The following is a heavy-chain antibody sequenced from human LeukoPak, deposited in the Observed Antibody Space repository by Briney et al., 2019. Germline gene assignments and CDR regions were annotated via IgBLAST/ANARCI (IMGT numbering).Heavy chain of an antibody. D-gene: IGHD2-15*01. Sequence: SETLSLTCTVSGGSISSYFWSWIRQPPGKGLEWIGYIHHSGTTNYNPSLKSRVTMSVDTSKNQFSLKLTSVTAADTAVYYCAKAGFDCSGGSCYPNWFDPWGQGTLVTVSS. CDR1: GGSISSYF. CDR2: IHHSGTT. CDR3: AKAGFDCSGGSCYPNWFDP. V-gene: IGHV4-59*01. J-gene: IGHJ5*02.